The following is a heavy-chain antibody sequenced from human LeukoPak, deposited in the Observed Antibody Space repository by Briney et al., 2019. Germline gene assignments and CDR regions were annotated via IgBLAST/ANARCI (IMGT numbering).Heavy chain of an antibody. J-gene: IGHJ4*02. D-gene: IGHD3-22*01. CDR1: GASISSYY. Sequence: RTSETLSLTCTVSGASISSYYWSWIRQPPGKGLEWIGYIYYSGSTNYNPALKSRVTISEDTSKNQISLKLSSVTAADTAVYYCARVRGYYDSSGYDYWGQGTPVTVSS. CDR3: ARVRGYYDSSGYDY. CDR2: IYYSGST. V-gene: IGHV4-59*01.